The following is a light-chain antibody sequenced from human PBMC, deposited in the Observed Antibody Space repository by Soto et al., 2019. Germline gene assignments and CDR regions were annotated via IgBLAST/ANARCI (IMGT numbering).Light chain of an antibody. Sequence: DIQMTQSPSTLSASVGDRVTITSRASERIGSWLAWYQQKPGKAPKVLIYKVSALKSGVPSRFTGSGSGTEFTLTISSLHPDDFATYYCQQYNSYSRTFGQGTKVEI. CDR3: QQYNSYSRT. J-gene: IGKJ1*01. CDR1: ERIGSW. V-gene: IGKV1-5*03. CDR2: KVS.